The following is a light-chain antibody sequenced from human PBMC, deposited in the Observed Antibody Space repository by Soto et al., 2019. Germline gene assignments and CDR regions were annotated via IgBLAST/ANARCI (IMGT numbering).Light chain of an antibody. J-gene: IGKJ1*01. V-gene: IGKV1-39*01. Sequence: DIQMTQSPSTLSASVGDRVTITCRASQSISTYLNWYQQKVGRAPTLLIYAASSLQSGVPSRFSGGGSGTDFTLPISSLQPEDFAMYFCQQCYSSPRTFGQGTKVEIK. CDR3: QQCYSSPRT. CDR2: AAS. CDR1: QSISTY.